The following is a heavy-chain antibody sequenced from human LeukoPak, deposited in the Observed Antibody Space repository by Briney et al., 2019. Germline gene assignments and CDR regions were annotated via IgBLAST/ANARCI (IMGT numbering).Heavy chain of an antibody. J-gene: IGHJ3*02. CDR3: ARVVLDAFDI. CDR2: INPSGGST. V-gene: IGHV1-46*01. CDR1: GGTFSSYA. Sequence: GASVKVSCTASGGTFSSYAISWVRQAPGQGLEWMGIINPSGGSTSYAQKFQGRVTMTRDTSTSTVYMELSSLRSEDTAVYYCARVVLDAFDIWGQGTMVTVSS.